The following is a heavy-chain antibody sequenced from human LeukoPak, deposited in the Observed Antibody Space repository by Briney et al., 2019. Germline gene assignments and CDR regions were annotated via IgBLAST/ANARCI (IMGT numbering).Heavy chain of an antibody. CDR2: ISFDGNNE. J-gene: IGHJ4*02. D-gene: IGHD3-10*01. CDR3: ARESQSMVQAVDY. V-gene: IGHV3-30*14. CDR1: GFTFSNYA. Sequence: SGESLRLSCAASGFTFSNYAMHWVRQAPGKGLEWLADISFDGNNEYYADFVKGRFTISRDNSKITLYLQMSGLRAEDTAVYYCARESQSMVQAVDYWGQGTLVTVSS.